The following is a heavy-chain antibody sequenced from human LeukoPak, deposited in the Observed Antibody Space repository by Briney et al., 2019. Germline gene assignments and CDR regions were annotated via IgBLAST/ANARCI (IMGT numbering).Heavy chain of an antibody. CDR3: AREDIVVVPAAETHYYYYGMDV. CDR1: GGSISSYY. J-gene: IGHJ6*02. V-gene: IGHV4-59*01. Sequence: SETLSLTCTVSGGSISSYYWSWIPQPPGKGLEWIGYIYYSGSTNYNPSLKSRVTISVDTSKNQFSLKLSSVTAADTAVYYCAREDIVVVPAAETHYYYYGMDVWGQGTTVTVSS. CDR2: IYYSGST. D-gene: IGHD2-2*01.